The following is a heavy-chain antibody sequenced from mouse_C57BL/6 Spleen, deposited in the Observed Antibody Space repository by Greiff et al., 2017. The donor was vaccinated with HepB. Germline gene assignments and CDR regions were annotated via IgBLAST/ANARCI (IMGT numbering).Heavy chain of an antibody. CDR3: ARSITYFDY. V-gene: IGHV1-82*01. Sequence: QVQLQQSGPELVKPGASVKISCKASGYAFSSSWMNWVKQRHGKGLEWIGRIYPGDGDTNYNGKFKGKATLTADKSSSTAYMQLSSLTSEDSAVYFCARSITYFDYWGQGTTLTVSS. J-gene: IGHJ2*01. CDR2: IYPGDGDT. D-gene: IGHD1-3*01. CDR1: GYAFSSSW.